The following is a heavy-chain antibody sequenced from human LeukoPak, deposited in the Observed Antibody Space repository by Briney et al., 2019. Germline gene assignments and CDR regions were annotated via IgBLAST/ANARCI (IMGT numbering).Heavy chain of an antibody. V-gene: IGHV4-39*01. J-gene: IGHJ5*01. D-gene: IGHD2-2*02. Sequence: SETLPLTCSVSGASVNSITYYGGWIRLPPGTGLEWIGSIHHTGTTYYNPSLKSRVAISVDTSKNQFSLKLDSVTAADTAVYYCARHALITAISTYNWFDSWGQGTLVTVSS. CDR3: ARHALITAISTYNWFDS. CDR2: IHHTGTT. CDR1: GASVNSITYY.